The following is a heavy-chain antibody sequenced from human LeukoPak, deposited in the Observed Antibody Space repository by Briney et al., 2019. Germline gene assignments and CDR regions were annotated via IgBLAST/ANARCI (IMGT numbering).Heavy chain of an antibody. CDR2: TRSKANNYAT. V-gene: IGHV3-73*01. Sequence: GGSLGLSCAASGFVFSDFAIHWVRQGHGRGLEWIGRTRSKANNYATTYSLSLRGRFTISRDEGKNTAFLQMDSLETDDTAVYYCATTNKLPFDFWGQGTRVTVSS. J-gene: IGHJ3*01. CDR1: GFVFSDFA. D-gene: IGHD1-1*01. CDR3: ATTNKLPFDF.